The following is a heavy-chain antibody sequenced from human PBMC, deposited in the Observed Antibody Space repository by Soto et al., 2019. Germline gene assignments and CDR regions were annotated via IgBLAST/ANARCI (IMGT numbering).Heavy chain of an antibody. CDR3: ARDFSYYYDSSGSSDAFDI. CDR1: GFTVSSNY. V-gene: IGHV3-53*01. CDR2: IYSGGST. D-gene: IGHD3-22*01. J-gene: IGHJ3*02. Sequence: GGSLRLSCAASGFTVSSNYMSWVRQAPGKGLEWVSVIYSGGSTYYADSVKGRFTISRDNSKNTLYLQMNSLRAEDTAVYYCARDFSYYYDSSGSSDAFDIWGQGTMVTVS.